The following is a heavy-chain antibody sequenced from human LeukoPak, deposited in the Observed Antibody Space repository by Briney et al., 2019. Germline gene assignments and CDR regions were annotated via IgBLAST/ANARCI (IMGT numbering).Heavy chain of an antibody. V-gene: IGHV3-23*01. J-gene: IGHJ4*02. Sequence: GGSLRLSCAASGFTFSILDMSWVRQAPGKGLEWVSAISGNGGRTYYADSVKGRFTISRDNSKNTLYLQMNSLRAEDTAVYYCAKSRSGSANWALQIFDNWGQGTLVTVSS. D-gene: IGHD1-1*01. CDR3: AKSRSGSANWALQIFDN. CDR1: GFTFSILD. CDR2: ISGNGGRT.